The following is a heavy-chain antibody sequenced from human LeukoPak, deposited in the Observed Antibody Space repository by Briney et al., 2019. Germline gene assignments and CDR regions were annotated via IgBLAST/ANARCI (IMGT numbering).Heavy chain of an antibody. CDR2: INHSGST. J-gene: IGHJ5*02. Sequence: SETLSLTCAVYGGSLSGYYWSWIRQPPGKGLEWIGEINHSGSTNYNPSLKSRVTISVDTSKNQFSLKLSSVTAADTAVYYCARGDSSSWYWFDPWGQGTLVTVSS. V-gene: IGHV4-34*01. D-gene: IGHD6-13*01. CDR3: ARGDSSSWYWFDP. CDR1: GGSLSGYY.